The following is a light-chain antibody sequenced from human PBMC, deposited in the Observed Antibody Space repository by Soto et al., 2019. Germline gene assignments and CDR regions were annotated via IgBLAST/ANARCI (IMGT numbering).Light chain of an antibody. V-gene: IGKV3-20*01. Sequence: EIVLTQSPGTLSLSPGDRATLSCRASQSVNSNYLAWYQHKPGQAPRLLIYGASTRATGVSDRFSGSGSGTDFTLTVSRLEPEDVAVYYCQQYGISPRDTFGQGTKLEIK. CDR2: GAS. CDR1: QSVNSNY. CDR3: QQYGISPRDT. J-gene: IGKJ2*01.